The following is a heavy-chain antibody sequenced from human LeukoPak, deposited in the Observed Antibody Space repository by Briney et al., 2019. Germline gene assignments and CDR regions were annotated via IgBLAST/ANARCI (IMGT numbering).Heavy chain of an antibody. V-gene: IGHV4-30-4*08. CDR2: IYYSGST. Sequence: SETLSLTCTVSGGSISSGDYYWSWIRQPPGKGLEWIGYIYYSGSTYYNPSLKSRVTISVDTSKNQFSLKLSSVTAADTAVYYCARYSGSPPQEAFDIWGQGTMVTVSS. CDR1: GGSISSGDYY. J-gene: IGHJ3*02. D-gene: IGHD1-26*01. CDR3: ARYSGSPPQEAFDI.